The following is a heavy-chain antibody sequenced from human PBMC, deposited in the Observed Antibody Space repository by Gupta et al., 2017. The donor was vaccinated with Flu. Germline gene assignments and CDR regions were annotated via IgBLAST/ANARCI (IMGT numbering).Heavy chain of an antibody. J-gene: IGHJ4*02. Sequence: QVQLVESGGGLVKPGGSLRLSCAAAGFTFSTYYMSWIRQAPGKGLEWVSYISSSSSYTNYADSVKGRLTISRDNAKNSLYLQMNSLRTEDTAVYYCARDPSGSYRSQTFDYWGQGTLVTVSS. V-gene: IGHV3-11*05. CDR2: ISSSSSYT. CDR3: ARDPSGSYRSQTFDY. D-gene: IGHD3-10*01. CDR1: GFTFSTYY.